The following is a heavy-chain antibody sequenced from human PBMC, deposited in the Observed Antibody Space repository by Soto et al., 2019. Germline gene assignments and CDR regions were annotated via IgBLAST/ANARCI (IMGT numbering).Heavy chain of an antibody. CDR3: ARHYGGYDSLFYYYYYYMDV. Sequence: GASVKVSCKASGYTFTSYGISWVRQAPGQGLEWMGWISAYNGNTNYAQKLQGRVTMTTDTSTSTAYMELRSLRSDDTAVYYCARHYGGYDSLFYYYYYYMDVWGKGTTVTVSS. CDR2: ISAYNGNT. J-gene: IGHJ6*03. CDR1: GYTFTSYG. D-gene: IGHD5-12*01. V-gene: IGHV1-18*01.